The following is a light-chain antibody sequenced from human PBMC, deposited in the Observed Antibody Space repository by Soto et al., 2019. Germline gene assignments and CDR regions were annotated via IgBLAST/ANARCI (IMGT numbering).Light chain of an antibody. CDR1: QSVSSN. Sequence: EIVITHCRRTISLSPVERATLSCMASQSVSSNLAWYQQKPGQAPRLLIYGASTRATGIPARFSGSGSGTEFTLTICSLQSEDFAVYYCQQSKNWPWTFGHGTKVDIK. CDR3: QQSKNWPWT. J-gene: IGKJ1*01. CDR2: GAS. V-gene: IGKV3-15*01.